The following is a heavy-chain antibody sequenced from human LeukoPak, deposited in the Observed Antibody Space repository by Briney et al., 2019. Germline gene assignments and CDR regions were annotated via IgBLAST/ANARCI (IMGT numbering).Heavy chain of an antibody. Sequence: SGTLSLTCAVSGGSISSSNWWSWVRQPPGKGLEWIGEIYHSGSTNYNPSLKSRVTISVDKSKNQFSLKLSSVTAADTAVYYCARGRSSGWYGADIYYFDYWGQGTLVTVSS. V-gene: IGHV4-4*02. D-gene: IGHD6-19*01. CDR2: IYHSGST. J-gene: IGHJ4*02. CDR3: ARGRSSGWYGADIYYFDY. CDR1: GGSISSSNW.